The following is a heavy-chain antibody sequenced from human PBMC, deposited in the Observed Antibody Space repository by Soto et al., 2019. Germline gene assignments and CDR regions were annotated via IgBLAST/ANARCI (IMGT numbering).Heavy chain of an antibody. J-gene: IGHJ6*03. CDR3: ARVSFYGDYDYYYYYMDV. Sequence: EVQLVESGGGLVQPGGSLRLSCAASGFTFSSYWMSWVHQAPGKGLEWVANIKQDGSEKYYVDSVKGRFTISRDNAKNSLYLQMNSLRAEDTAVYYCARVSFYGDYDYYYYYMDVWGKGTTVTVSS. D-gene: IGHD4-17*01. V-gene: IGHV3-7*01. CDR2: IKQDGSEK. CDR1: GFTFSSYW.